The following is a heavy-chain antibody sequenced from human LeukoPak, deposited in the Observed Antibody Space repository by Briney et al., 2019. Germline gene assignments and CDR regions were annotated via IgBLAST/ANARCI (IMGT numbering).Heavy chain of an antibody. CDR1: GGSFSGCY. D-gene: IGHD6-6*01. V-gene: IGHV4-34*01. CDR3: ARARGGIAARPFDY. J-gene: IGHJ4*02. CDR2: INHSGST. Sequence: SETLSLTCAVYGGSFSGCYWSWIRQPPGKGLEWIGEINHSGSTNYNPSLKSRVTISVDTSKNQFSLKLSSVTAADTAVYYCARARGGIAARPFDYWGQGTLATVSS.